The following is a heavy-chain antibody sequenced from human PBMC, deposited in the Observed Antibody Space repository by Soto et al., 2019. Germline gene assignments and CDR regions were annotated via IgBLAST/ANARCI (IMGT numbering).Heavy chain of an antibody. CDR2: IKQDGSEK. CDR1: GFTFSSYW. CDR3: ARVNWDDAFDI. Sequence: GGSLRLSCAASGFTFSSYWMSWVRQAQGKGLEWVANIKQDGSEKYYVDSVKSRFTISRDNAKNSLYLQMNSLMAEATAVYYCARVNWDDAFDIWGQGTMVTVSS. J-gene: IGHJ3*02. D-gene: IGHD7-27*01. V-gene: IGHV3-7*03.